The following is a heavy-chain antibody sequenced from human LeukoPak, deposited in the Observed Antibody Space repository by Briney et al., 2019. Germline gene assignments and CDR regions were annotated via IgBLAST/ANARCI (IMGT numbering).Heavy chain of an antibody. Sequence: PGGSLRLSCAASGFTFDDYGMSWVRQAPGKGLEWVSGINWNGGSTGYADSVKGRLTISRDNAKNSLYLQMNSLRAEDTALYYCARGGITIFGVVSYMDVWGKGTTVTVSS. CDR1: GFTFDDYG. CDR2: INWNGGST. J-gene: IGHJ6*03. D-gene: IGHD3-3*01. V-gene: IGHV3-20*04. CDR3: ARGGITIFGVVSYMDV.